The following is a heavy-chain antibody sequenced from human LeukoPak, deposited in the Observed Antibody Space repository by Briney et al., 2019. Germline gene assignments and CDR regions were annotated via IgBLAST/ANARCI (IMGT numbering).Heavy chain of an antibody. CDR3: ARETDTAGVGY. Sequence: SETLSLTCAVYGGSFSGYYWSWIRQPPGKGLEWIGEINHSGSTNYNPSLKSRVTISVDTSKNQFSLKLSSVTAADTAVYYCARETDTAGVGYWGQGTLVTVSS. D-gene: IGHD5-18*01. CDR2: INHSGST. J-gene: IGHJ4*02. V-gene: IGHV4-34*01. CDR1: GGSFSGYY.